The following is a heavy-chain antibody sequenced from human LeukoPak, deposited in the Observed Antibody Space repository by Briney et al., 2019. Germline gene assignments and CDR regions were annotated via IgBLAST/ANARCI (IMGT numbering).Heavy chain of an antibody. J-gene: IGHJ5*02. CDR3: ARERVLAWFDP. CDR1: GGAISSGGYY. D-gene: IGHD2/OR15-2a*01. CDR2: IYYSGST. Sequence: PSQTLSLTCTVSGGAISSGGYYWCWIRQHPGKDLEWIGYIYYSGSTYYNPSLKSRVTISVDTSKNQFSLKLSSVTAADTAVYYCARERVLAWFDPWGQGTLVTVSS. V-gene: IGHV4-31*03.